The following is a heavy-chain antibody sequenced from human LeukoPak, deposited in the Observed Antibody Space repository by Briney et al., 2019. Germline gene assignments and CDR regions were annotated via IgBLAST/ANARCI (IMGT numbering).Heavy chain of an antibody. Sequence: GGSLRPSCAASGFTFSTYAMHWVRQAPGKGLEYVSGINGNGGRTYYTNSVKGRFTISRDNSKNTLYLQMGSLRAEDMAVYYCARDRGYSSSSEFFDYWGQGTLVTVSS. CDR1: GFTFSTYA. CDR2: INGNGGRT. CDR3: ARDRGYSSSSEFFDY. D-gene: IGHD6-6*01. J-gene: IGHJ4*02. V-gene: IGHV3-64*01.